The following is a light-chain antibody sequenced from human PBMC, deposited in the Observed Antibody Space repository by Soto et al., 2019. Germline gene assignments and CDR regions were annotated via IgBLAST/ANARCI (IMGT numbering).Light chain of an antibody. Sequence: VLSQSPGRLSLSPGETATLSCRASQSVPSTYFAWYQQKSGQPPRLLIPGTSNRATGIPDRFSGSGSGRDFTHTISRLEPEDFAVYFCQQFGNSPWTFGQGTKVDIK. J-gene: IGKJ1*01. V-gene: IGKV3-20*01. CDR1: QSVPSTY. CDR3: QQFGNSPWT. CDR2: GTS.